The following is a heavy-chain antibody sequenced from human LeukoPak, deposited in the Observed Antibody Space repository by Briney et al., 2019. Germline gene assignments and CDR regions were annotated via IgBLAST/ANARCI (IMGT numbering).Heavy chain of an antibody. CDR3: ARVGDSGSYEYYFDY. J-gene: IGHJ4*02. Sequence: PGGSLRLSCAASGFTFSSYSMNWVRQAPGKGLEWVSSISSSSSYIYYADSVKGRFTISRDNAKNSLYLQRNSLRAEDTAVYYCARVGDSGSYEYYFDYWGQGTLVTVSS. V-gene: IGHV3-21*01. CDR2: ISSSSSYI. D-gene: IGHD1-26*01. CDR1: GFTFSSYS.